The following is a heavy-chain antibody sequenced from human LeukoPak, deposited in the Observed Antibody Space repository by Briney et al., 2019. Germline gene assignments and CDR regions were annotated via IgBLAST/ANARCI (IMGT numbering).Heavy chain of an antibody. CDR2: ISGSGGST. CDR3: AKGPRYSSGWYLDY. V-gene: IGHV3-23*01. J-gene: IGHJ4*02. Sequence: GESLKISCAASGFTFSSYAMSWVRQAPGKGLEWVSAISGSGGSTYYADSVKGRFTISRNNSKNTLYLQMNSLRAEDTAVYYCAKGPRYSSGWYLDYWGQGTLVTVSS. D-gene: IGHD6-19*01. CDR1: GFTFSSYA.